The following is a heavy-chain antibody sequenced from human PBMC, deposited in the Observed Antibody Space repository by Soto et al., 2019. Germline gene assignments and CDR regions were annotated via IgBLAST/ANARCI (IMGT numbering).Heavy chain of an antibody. D-gene: IGHD3-22*01. V-gene: IGHV4-34*01. Sequence: PSETLSLTCAVYGGSFSGYYWSWIRQPPGKGLEWIGEINHSGSTNYNPSLKSRVTISVDTSKSQFSLKLSSVTAADTAVYYCAREEYYYDSSGPGVYGMDVWGQGTTVTVSS. CDR2: INHSGST. CDR3: AREEYYYDSSGPGVYGMDV. CDR1: GGSFSGYY. J-gene: IGHJ6*02.